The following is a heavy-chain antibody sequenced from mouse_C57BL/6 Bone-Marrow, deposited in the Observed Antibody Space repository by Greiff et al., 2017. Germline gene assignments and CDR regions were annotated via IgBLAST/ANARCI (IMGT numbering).Heavy chain of an antibody. V-gene: IGHV1-81*01. CDR2: IYPRSGNT. CDR3: ARAFVYGTLFAY. J-gene: IGHJ3*01. Sequence: VQLVESGAELARPGASVKLSCKASGYTFTSYGISWVKQRTGQGLEWIGEIYPRSGNTYYNEKFKGKATLTADKSSSTAYMELRSLTSEDSAVYFCARAFVYGTLFAYWGQGTLVTVSA. CDR1: GYTFTSYG. D-gene: IGHD1-2*01.